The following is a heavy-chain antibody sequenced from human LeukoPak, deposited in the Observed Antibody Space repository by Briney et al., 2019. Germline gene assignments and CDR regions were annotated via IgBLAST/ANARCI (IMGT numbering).Heavy chain of an antibody. CDR2: IKQDGSEK. D-gene: IGHD6-13*01. Sequence: GGSLRLSCAASGFTFNNYWMNWVRQAPGKGLEWVANIKQDGSEKYYVDSVKGGLTISRDTSKNTLYLQMNSLRAEDTAVYYCARYTAAGGNFDYWGQGTLVTVSS. J-gene: IGHJ4*02. CDR3: ARYTAAGGNFDY. CDR1: GFTFNNYW. V-gene: IGHV3-7*01.